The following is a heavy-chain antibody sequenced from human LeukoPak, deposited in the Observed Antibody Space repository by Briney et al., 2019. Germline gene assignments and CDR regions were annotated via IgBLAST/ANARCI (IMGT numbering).Heavy chain of an antibody. CDR2: IYYSGST. V-gene: IGHV4-39*01. D-gene: IGHD1-26*01. CDR1: GGSISSSSYY. Sequence: KPSETLSLTCTLSGGSISSSSYYWGWIRQPPGKGLEWIGSIYYSGSTYYNPSLKSRVTISVDTSKNQFSLKLSSVTAADTAVYYCARQGSGTTPLDYWGQGTLVTVSS. J-gene: IGHJ4*02. CDR3: ARQGSGTTPLDY.